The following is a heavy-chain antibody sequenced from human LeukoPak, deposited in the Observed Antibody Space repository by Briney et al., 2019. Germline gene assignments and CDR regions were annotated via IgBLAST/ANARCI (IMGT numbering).Heavy chain of an antibody. Sequence: GGSLRLSCAASGFTFSSYWMHWVRQAPGKGLVWVAHIHSDEMSTAYADSVKGRFTISRDNTRNMLYLQMNSLRVEDTAVYFCATGPFSAFAIWGQGTTLIVSS. V-gene: IGHV3-74*01. CDR2: IHSDEMST. CDR3: ATGPFSAFAI. J-gene: IGHJ3*02. CDR1: GFTFSSYW. D-gene: IGHD1-14*01.